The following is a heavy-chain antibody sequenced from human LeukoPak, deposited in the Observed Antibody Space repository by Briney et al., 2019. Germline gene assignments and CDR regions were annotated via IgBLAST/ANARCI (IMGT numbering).Heavy chain of an antibody. J-gene: IGHJ4*02. CDR2: ISGSGGST. Sequence: GGSLRLSCAASGFTFSSYGMSWVRQAPGKGLEWVSAISGSGGSTYYADSVKGRFTISRDNSKNTLYLQMNSLRAEDTAVYYCARAPNYYDSSGYLDYWGQGTLVTVSS. D-gene: IGHD3-22*01. V-gene: IGHV3-23*01. CDR3: ARAPNYYDSSGYLDY. CDR1: GFTFSSYG.